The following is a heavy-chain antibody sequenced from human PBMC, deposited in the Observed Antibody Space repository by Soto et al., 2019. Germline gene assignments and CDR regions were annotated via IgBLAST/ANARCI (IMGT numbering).Heavy chain of an antibody. CDR2: ISAYNGST. J-gene: IGHJ3*02. D-gene: IGHD6-19*01. CDR3: AIILRDSSGGDSNTPAPYDAFDI. CDR1: GYTFTSYG. V-gene: IGHV1-18*01. Sequence: ASVKVSCKASGYTFTSYGISWVRQAPGQGLEWMGWISAYNGSTNYAQRLQGRVTMTTDTSTSTAYMELRSLRSDDTAVYYCAIILRDSSGGDSNTPAPYDAFDICGQGTMVTVSS.